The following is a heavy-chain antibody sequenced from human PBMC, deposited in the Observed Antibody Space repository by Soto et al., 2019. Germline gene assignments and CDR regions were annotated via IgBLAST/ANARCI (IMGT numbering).Heavy chain of an antibody. CDR1: GGSISSYY. D-gene: IGHD6-13*01. J-gene: IGHJ6*02. CDR3: ARIFTAAAEDGMDV. V-gene: IGHV4-59*01. Sequence: QVQLQESGPGLVKPSETLSLTCTVSGGSISSYYWSWIRQPPGKGLECIGYIYYTGSTNYNPSLKVRVTISVDTSKNKFSLKLSSVTAADTAVYYCARIFTAAAEDGMDVWGQGTTVTVSS. CDR2: IYYTGST.